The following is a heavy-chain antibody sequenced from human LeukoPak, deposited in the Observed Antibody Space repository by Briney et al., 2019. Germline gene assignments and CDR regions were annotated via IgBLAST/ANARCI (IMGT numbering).Heavy chain of an antibody. CDR1: GYTFTSYY. Sequence: RASVNVSCKASGYTFTSYYMHWVRQAPGQGLEWMGIINPSGGSTSYAQKFQGRVTITADESTSTAYMELSSLRSEDTAVYYCARIPSWDSSGYGFQHWGQGTLVTVSS. CDR3: ARIPSWDSSGYGFQH. CDR2: INPSGGST. V-gene: IGHV1-46*01. J-gene: IGHJ1*01. D-gene: IGHD3-22*01.